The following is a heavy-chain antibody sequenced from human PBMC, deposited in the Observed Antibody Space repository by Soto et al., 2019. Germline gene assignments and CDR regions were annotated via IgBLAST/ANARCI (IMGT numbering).Heavy chain of an antibody. V-gene: IGHV4-31*03. D-gene: IGHD3-22*01. CDR3: AGNTKDSSGYYYLDY. CDR2: IYYSGST. CDR1: GGSISSGGYY. Sequence: QVQLQESGPGLVKPSQTLSLTCTVSGGSISSGGYYWSWIRQHPGKGLEWIGYIYYSGSTYYNPSLKSRVTIAVDTSKNQFSLKLSSVTAADTAVYYCAGNTKDSSGYYYLDYWGQGTLVTVSS. J-gene: IGHJ4*02.